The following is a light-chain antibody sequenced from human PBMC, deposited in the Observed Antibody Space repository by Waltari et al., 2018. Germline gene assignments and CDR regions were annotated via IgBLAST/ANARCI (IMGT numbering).Light chain of an antibody. J-gene: IGLJ2*01. Sequence: SPGLTQPPSVSVSPGQTAIITCSGSELTDKYIYWFQQKSGQAPGVVIRRNTGRPSGIPERFSASDSGTTGTLVISGVEAEDEADYYCQSADDSGNHVLFGGGTRLTVL. V-gene: IGLV3-25*03. CDR2: RNT. CDR1: ELTDKY. CDR3: QSADDSGNHVL.